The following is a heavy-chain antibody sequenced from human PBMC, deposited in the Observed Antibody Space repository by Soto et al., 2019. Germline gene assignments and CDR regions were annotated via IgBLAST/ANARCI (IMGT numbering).Heavy chain of an antibody. CDR1: GYTFTSYY. CDR2: INPSGGST. Sequence: ASVKVSCKASGYTFTSYYMYSVRQAPGQGLEWMGIINPSGGSTSYAQKFQGRVTISVDTSKNQFSLKVSSATAADIAVYYCPRHSNRNYGLYFFDYWGLGALVTVSS. CDR3: PRHSNRNYGLYFFDY. V-gene: IGHV1-46*01. J-gene: IGHJ4*02. D-gene: IGHD4-4*01.